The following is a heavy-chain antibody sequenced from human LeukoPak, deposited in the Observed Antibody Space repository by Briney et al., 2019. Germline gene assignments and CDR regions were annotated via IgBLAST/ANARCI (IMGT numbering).Heavy chain of an antibody. CDR1: GGSFSGYY. CDR3: ARVKIHYYYMDV. J-gene: IGHJ6*03. V-gene: IGHV4-34*01. Sequence: SETLSLTCAVYGGSFSGYYWSWIRQPQGKGLEWIGEINHSGSTNYNPSLKSRVTISVDTSKNQFSLKLSSVTAADTAVYYCARVKIHYYYMDVWGKGTTVTVSS. CDR2: INHSGST.